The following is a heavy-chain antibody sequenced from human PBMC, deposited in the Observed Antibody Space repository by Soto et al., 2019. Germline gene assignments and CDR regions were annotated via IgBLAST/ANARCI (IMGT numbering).Heavy chain of an antibody. J-gene: IGHJ4*02. CDR3: AKDFDSDETAHGPNDY. CDR2: ISGSGDAK. D-gene: IGHD3-22*01. V-gene: IGHV3-23*01. CDR1: GFRFSSYG. Sequence: EVHLLESGGGLVQPGESLRLSCVASGFRFSSYGMSWVRQAPGKGLEWASIISGSGDAKYYADSVKGRFTISRDNSKNTMYLQMDSLRAEDTAVYYCAKDFDSDETAHGPNDYWGQGTLVTVSS.